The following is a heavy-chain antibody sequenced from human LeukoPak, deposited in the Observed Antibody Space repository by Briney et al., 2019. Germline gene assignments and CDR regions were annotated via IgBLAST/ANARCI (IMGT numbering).Heavy chain of an antibody. CDR2: ISYDGSNT. V-gene: IGHV3-30*04. D-gene: IGHD6-19*01. Sequence: GRSLRLSCAASRFTFSSYAMLWVRQLPGKGLEWVAIISYDGSNTYYADSVKGRFTISRDNSRNTLYLQMNNLRAEDAAVYYCTKGGEWLVASAYYYYYMDVWGKGTTVTISS. J-gene: IGHJ6*03. CDR3: TKGGEWLVASAYYYYYMDV. CDR1: RFTFSSYA.